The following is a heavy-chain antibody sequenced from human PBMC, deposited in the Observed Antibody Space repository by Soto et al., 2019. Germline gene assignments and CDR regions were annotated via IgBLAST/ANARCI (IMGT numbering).Heavy chain of an antibody. V-gene: IGHV3-21*06. J-gene: IGHJ4*02. CDR1: GFTFTRYI. CDR2: ISSTTNYI. Sequence: PGGSLRLSCAASGFTFTRYIMNWVRQAPGKGLECVSSISSTTNYIYYGDSMKGRFTISRDNAKNSLYLEMNSLRAEDTAVYYCARESEDLTSNFDYWGQGTLVTVYS. CDR3: ARESEDLTSNFDY.